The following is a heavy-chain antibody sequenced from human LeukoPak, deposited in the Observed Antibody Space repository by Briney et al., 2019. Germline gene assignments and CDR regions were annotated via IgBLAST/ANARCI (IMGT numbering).Heavy chain of an antibody. CDR1: GYSFTSYW. CDR3: ARTYSSSWGGYFDY. J-gene: IGHJ4*02. V-gene: IGHV5-51*01. CDR2: IYPGDSDT. D-gene: IGHD6-13*01. Sequence: GESLKISCKGSGYSFTSYWIGWVRQMKGLEWMGMIYPGDSDTRYSPSFQGQVTISADQSISTAYLQWSSLKASDTAIYYCARTYSSSWGGYFDYWGQGTLVTVSS.